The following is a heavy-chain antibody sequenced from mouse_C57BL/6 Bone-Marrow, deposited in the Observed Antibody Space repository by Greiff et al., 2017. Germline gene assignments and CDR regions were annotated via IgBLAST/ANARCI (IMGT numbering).Heavy chain of an antibody. Sequence: EVQLVESGAELVRPGASVKLSCTASGFNIKDDYMHWVKQRPEQGLEWIGWIDPENGDTEYASKFQGKATITADTSSNTAYLQLSSLTSEDTAVYYCTLTRGIDYWGQGTTLTVSS. J-gene: IGHJ2*01. CDR2: IDPENGDT. CDR1: GFNIKDDY. V-gene: IGHV14-4*01. CDR3: TLTRGIDY. D-gene: IGHD1-1*01.